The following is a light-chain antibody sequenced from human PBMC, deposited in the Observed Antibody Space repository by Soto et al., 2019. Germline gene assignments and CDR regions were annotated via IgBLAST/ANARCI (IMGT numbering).Light chain of an antibody. CDR3: CTWDGSLSAVV. Sequence: QSVLTQPPSASGTPGQRVSMSCSGSSSNIGSNTVNWYQQFPGTAPKLLIYYNNQRPSGVPDRCSGSKSGTSASLAIRGLQSEDEADYYCCTWDGSLSAVVFGGGTKLTVL. CDR1: SSNIGSNT. V-gene: IGLV1-44*01. CDR2: YNN. J-gene: IGLJ2*01.